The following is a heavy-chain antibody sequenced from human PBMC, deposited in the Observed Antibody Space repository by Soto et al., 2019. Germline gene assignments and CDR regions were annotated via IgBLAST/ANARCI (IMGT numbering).Heavy chain of an antibody. V-gene: IGHV3-30*18. CDR1: GFTFSSYG. CDR2: ISYDGSNK. Sequence: GGSLRLSCAASGFTFSSYGMHWVRQAPGKGLEWVAVISYDGSNKYYADSVKGRFTISRDNSKHTLYLQMNSLRAEDTAVYYCAKAIGVAARRLTNYFDYWGQGTLVTVSS. CDR3: AKAIGVAARRLTNYFDY. D-gene: IGHD6-6*01. J-gene: IGHJ4*02.